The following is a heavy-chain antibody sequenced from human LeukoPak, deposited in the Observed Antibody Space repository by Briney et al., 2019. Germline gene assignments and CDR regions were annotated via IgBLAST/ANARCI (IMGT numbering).Heavy chain of an antibody. J-gene: IGHJ5*02. Sequence: ASVKVSCKASGYTFTSYAMHWVRQAPGQRLEWMGWINAGNGNTKYSQKFQGRVTITRDTSASTAYMELSSLRSEDTAVYYCARERGAMVRGVRGWFDPWGQGTLVTVSS. D-gene: IGHD3-10*01. V-gene: IGHV1-3*01. CDR2: INAGNGNT. CDR3: ARERGAMVRGVRGWFDP. CDR1: GYTFTSYA.